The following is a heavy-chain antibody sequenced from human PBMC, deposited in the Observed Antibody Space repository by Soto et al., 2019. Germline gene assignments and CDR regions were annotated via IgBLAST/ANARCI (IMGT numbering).Heavy chain of an antibody. Sequence: PSETLSLTCTVSGGSVSSGNYYWSWIRQPPGKGLEWIGNIYYSGSTNYNPSLKSRVTISVDTSRNLFSLKVTSVTAADTAVYYCARMSVTMRNWFDPWGQGTLVTVSS. CDR1: GGSVSSGNYY. V-gene: IGHV4-61*01. J-gene: IGHJ5*02. D-gene: IGHD3-22*01. CDR3: ARMSVTMRNWFDP. CDR2: IYYSGST.